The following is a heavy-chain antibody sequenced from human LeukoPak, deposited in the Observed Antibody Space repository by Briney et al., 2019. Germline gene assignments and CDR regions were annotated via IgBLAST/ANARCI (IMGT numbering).Heavy chain of an antibody. J-gene: IGHJ4*02. CDR1: GFTFSSYS. CDR2: ISSSSSTI. Sequence: GGSLRLSCAVSGFTFSSYSMNWVRQAPGKGLEWVSYISSSSSTIYYADSVKGRFTISRDNAKNSLYLQMNSLRAEDTAVYYCARYRSGYYFDYGGQGTLVTVSS. CDR3: ARYRSGYYFDY. V-gene: IGHV3-48*01. D-gene: IGHD3-10*01.